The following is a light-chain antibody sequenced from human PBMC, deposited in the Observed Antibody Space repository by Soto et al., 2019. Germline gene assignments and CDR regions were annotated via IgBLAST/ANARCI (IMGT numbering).Light chain of an antibody. J-gene: IGKJ4*01. CDR3: QQYNNWLSLT. V-gene: IGKV3-15*01. CDR2: GAS. CDR1: QSVSSN. Sequence: EIEMTQSPATLSVSPAERATLSCRASQSVSSNLAWYQQKPGQAPRLLIYGASTRATGIPARFSGSGSGTEFTLTISSLQSEDFAVYYCQQYNNWLSLTFGGGTKVEIK.